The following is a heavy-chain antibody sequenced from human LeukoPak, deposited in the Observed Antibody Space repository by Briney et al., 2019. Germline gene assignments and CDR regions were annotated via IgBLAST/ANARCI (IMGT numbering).Heavy chain of an antibody. J-gene: IGHJ4*02. CDR2: INPSGGGT. CDR3: ARDRGYSYDFSYFDY. V-gene: IGHV1-46*04. Sequence: GASVKVSCKASGYTFTSYYIHWVRQAPGQGLEWMGVINPSGGGTNYAQTLQGRVTMTRDTSTSTVYMELNSLRSEDTAVYYCARDRGYSYDFSYFDYWGQGTLVTVSS. CDR1: GYTFTSYY. D-gene: IGHD5-18*01.